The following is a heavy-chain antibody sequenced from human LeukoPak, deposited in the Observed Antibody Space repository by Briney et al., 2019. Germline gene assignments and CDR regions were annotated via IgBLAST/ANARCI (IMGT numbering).Heavy chain of an antibody. CDR2: INQDGSEM. CDR1: GFTFSNYW. D-gene: IGHD7-27*01. V-gene: IGHV3-7*01. CDR3: ARDKVTGASYFDY. J-gene: IGHJ4*02. Sequence: QTGRSLRLSCAASGFTFSNYWMSWVRQTPGKALEWVANINQDGSEMYYLDSVKGRFTISTDNAKNSLFMQMNSLRGDDTAIYYCARDKVTGASYFDYWGQGTLVTVSS.